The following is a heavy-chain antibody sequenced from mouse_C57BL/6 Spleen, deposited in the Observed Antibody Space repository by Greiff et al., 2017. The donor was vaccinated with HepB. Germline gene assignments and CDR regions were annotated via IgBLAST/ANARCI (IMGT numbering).Heavy chain of an antibody. J-gene: IGHJ3*01. V-gene: IGHV1-61*01. CDR1: GYTFTSYW. Sequence: QVQLQQPGAELVRPGSSVKLSCKASGYTFTSYWMDWVKQRPGQGLEWIGNIYPSDSETHYNQKFKDKATLTVDKSSSTAYMQLSSLTSEDSAVYYCAREGDSSGPWFAYWGQGTLVTVSA. CDR3: AREGDSSGPWFAY. CDR2: IYPSDSET. D-gene: IGHD3-2*02.